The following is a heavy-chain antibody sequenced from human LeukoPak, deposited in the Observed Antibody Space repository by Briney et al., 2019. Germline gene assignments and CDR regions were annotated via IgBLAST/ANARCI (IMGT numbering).Heavy chain of an antibody. Sequence: GGSLRLSCAASGFTFSSYGMHWVRQAPGKGLEWVAVISYDGYTKYYTDSVRGRFSIPRDNSKNTLYLQMNSLRAEDTAVYYCAKDRRYSGSYYDYWGQGTLVTVSS. D-gene: IGHD1-26*01. CDR1: GFTFSSYG. J-gene: IGHJ4*02. V-gene: IGHV3-30*18. CDR3: AKDRRYSGSYYDY. CDR2: ISYDGYTK.